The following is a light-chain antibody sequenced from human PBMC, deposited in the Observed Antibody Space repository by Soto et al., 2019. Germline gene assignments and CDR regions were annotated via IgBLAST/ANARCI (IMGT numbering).Light chain of an antibody. CDR3: QSYDSSSRV. CDR2: EDN. J-gene: IGLJ3*02. V-gene: IGLV6-57*04. CDR1: SGSIASNY. Sequence: NFMLTQPHSVSESPGKTVTISCTRSSGSIASNYVQWFQQRPGSAPTTVIYEDNQRPSAVPDRFSGSIDSSSNSASLTISGLKTEDEADYYCQSYDSSSRVFGGGTKVTVL.